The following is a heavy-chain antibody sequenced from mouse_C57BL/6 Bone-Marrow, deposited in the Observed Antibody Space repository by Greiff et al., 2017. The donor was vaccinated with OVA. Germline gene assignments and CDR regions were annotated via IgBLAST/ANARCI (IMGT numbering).Heavy chain of an antibody. CDR3: ARTLTYCSSYAYFAV. CDR2: IWSGGST. D-gene: IGHD1-1*01. V-gene: IGHV2-2*01. CDR1: GFSLTSYG. J-gene: IGHJ1*03. Sequence: QVQLQQSVPGLVQPSQSLSITCTVSGFSLTSYGVHWVRQSPGKGLEWLGVIWSGGSTDYNAAFISRLSISKDNYKSQVFFNMNILPADDTAIYYCARTLTYCSSYAYFAVWGTGTTVTVSS.